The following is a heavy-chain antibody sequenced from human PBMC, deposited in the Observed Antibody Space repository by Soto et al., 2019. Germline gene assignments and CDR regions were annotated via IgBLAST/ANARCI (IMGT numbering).Heavy chain of an antibody. CDR1: GGSISSNH. CDR3: AREAAVGSWMAN. V-gene: IGHV4-59*01. CDR2: ISYRGTT. J-gene: IGHJ4*02. D-gene: IGHD6-13*01. Sequence: QVQLQESGPGLVRSSETLSLTCTVSGGSISSNHWSWIRQSPGKGLEWIGYISYRGTTNYNPSLKSRVTSSVDTSRNQFALKLSAVTAADTAVYYCAREAAVGSWMANWGLGTLVTVSS.